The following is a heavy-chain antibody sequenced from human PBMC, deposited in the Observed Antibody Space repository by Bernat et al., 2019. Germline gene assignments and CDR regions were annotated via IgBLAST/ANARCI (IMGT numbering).Heavy chain of an antibody. Sequence: QVQLQQWGAGLLKPSETLSLTCAVYGGSFSGYYWSWIRQPPGKGLEWLGEINHSGSTNDNPSLKSRVTISVDTSKNQFALKLSSVTAADTAVYYCARGYYDFWSGYFYYYYGMDVWGQGTTVTVSS. V-gene: IGHV4-34*01. D-gene: IGHD3-3*01. CDR3: ARGYYDFWSGYFYYYYGMDV. CDR2: INHSGST. J-gene: IGHJ6*02. CDR1: GGSFSGYY.